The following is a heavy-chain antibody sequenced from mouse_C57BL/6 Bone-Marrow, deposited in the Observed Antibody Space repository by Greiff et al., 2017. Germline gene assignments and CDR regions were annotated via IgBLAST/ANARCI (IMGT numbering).Heavy chain of an antibody. CDR2: FNPSSGYT. J-gene: IGHJ2*01. CDR3: AKGDPRNYFDY. V-gene: IGHV1-4*01. Sequence: QVQLQQSGAELARPGASVKMSCKASGYTFTSYTMHWVKQRPGQGLEWIGYFNPSSGYTKYNQKFKDKATLTADKSSSTAYMQLSSLTSEDSAVYYGAKGDPRNYFDYWGQGTTLTVSS. CDR1: GYTFTSYT.